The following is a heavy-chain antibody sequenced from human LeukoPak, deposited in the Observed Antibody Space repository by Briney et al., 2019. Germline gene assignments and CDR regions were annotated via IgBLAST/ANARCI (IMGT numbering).Heavy chain of an antibody. D-gene: IGHD3-22*01. CDR1: GYSISIGYF. V-gene: IGHV4-38-2*02. Sequence: PSETLSLTCTVSGYSISIGYFWGWIRQPRGKGLGWIGNIYHSGSTHYNPSLQSRVLISIDTSKNQISLKLTSVTAADTAVYYCARARYFDSTGYYYDFDYWGQGILVTVSS. CDR3: ARARYFDSTGYYYDFDY. CDR2: IYHSGST. J-gene: IGHJ4*02.